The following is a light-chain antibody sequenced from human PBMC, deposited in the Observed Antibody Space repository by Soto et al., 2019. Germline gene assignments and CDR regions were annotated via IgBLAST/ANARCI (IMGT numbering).Light chain of an antibody. CDR1: QSVSSN. V-gene: IGKV3D-15*01. CDR2: GAS. J-gene: IGKJ1*01. CDR3: QQYNNWTWT. Sequence: EIVITQSPATLSVSPGERATLSCRASQSVSSNLAWYQQKPGQAPRLLIYGASTRATGIPARFSGSGSGTDFTLTISSLQSEDFAVYYCQQYNNWTWTFGQGTKVDI.